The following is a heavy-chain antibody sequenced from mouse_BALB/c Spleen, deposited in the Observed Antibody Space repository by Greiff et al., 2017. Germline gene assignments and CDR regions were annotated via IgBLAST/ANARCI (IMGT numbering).Heavy chain of an antibody. Sequence: QVQLKESGAELARPGASVKLSCKASGYTFTSYWMQWVKQRPGQGLEWIGAIYPGDGDTRYTQKFKGKATLTADKSSSTAYMQLSSLASEDSAVYYCARSGVRYAMDYWGQGTSVTVSS. D-gene: IGHD2-14*01. CDR3: ARSGVRYAMDY. CDR1: GYTFTSYW. J-gene: IGHJ4*01. V-gene: IGHV1-87*01. CDR2: IYPGDGDT.